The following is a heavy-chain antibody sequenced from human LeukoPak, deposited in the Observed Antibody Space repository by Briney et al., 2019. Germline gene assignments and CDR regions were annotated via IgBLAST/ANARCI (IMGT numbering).Heavy chain of an antibody. Sequence: SGGSLRLSCAASGFTFDRFTIHWVRQTPGKGLEWVANIKKDGSEKYYVDSVKGRFTISRDNAKTSLYLQMNSLRAEDTAVYYCARGLSGVTGYTYGRGIDYWGQGTLVTVSS. CDR1: GFTFDRFT. CDR3: ARGLSGVTGYTYGRGIDY. V-gene: IGHV3-7*01. J-gene: IGHJ4*02. D-gene: IGHD5-18*01. CDR2: IKKDGSEK.